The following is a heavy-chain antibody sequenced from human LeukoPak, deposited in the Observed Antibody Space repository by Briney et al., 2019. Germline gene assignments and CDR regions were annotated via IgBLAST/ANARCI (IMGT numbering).Heavy chain of an antibody. CDR1: GYSFVGYG. J-gene: IGHJ4*02. Sequence: ASVKVSCKASGYSFVGYGITWVRQAPGQGLEWMGWFNPENGNTNYAQKLQGRVTMTTDTSTSTAYMELRSLRSDDTAVFYCARDPVAGTGAYFDYWGQGTLVTVSS. V-gene: IGHV1-18*01. D-gene: IGHD6-19*01. CDR2: FNPENGNT. CDR3: ARDPVAGTGAYFDY.